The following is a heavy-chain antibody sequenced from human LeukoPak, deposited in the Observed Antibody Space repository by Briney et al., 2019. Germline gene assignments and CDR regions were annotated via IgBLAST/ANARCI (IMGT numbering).Heavy chain of an antibody. CDR2: ISDRGSM. D-gene: IGHD1-26*01. J-gene: IGHJ4*02. V-gene: IGHV4-59*01. CDR1: GHSTSSDH. CDR3: VVYIAGGGGRGY. Sequence: SETLSLTCTLSGHSTSSDHWSWVRHPPGKGLDWIGHISDRGSMKYNPSLESRVSISLDTSNNQFSLKLTTLTAADTAVYYCVVYIAGGGGRGYWGQGTLVTVSS.